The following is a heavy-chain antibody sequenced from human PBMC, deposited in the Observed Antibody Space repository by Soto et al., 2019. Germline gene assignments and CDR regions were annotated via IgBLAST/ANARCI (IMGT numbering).Heavy chain of an antibody. J-gene: IGHJ3*02. D-gene: IGHD2-15*01. CDR1: GGTFSSYA. CDR3: ARDRYCSGGSCYVRAFDI. CDR2: IIPIFGTA. V-gene: IGHV1-69*01. Sequence: QVQLVQSGAEVKKSGSSVKVSCKASGGTFSSYAISWVRQAPGQGLEWMGGIIPIFGTANYAQKFQGRVTITADESTSTAYMELSSLRSEDTAVYYCARDRYCSGGSCYVRAFDIWGQGTMVTVSS.